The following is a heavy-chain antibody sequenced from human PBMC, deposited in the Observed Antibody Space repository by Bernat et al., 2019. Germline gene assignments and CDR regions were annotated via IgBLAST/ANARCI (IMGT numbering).Heavy chain of an antibody. D-gene: IGHD3-22*01. CDR2: IVGSGGST. J-gene: IGHJ4*02. V-gene: IGHV3-23*01. CDR1: GFTFSSYA. CDR3: AKDPSLYGYYLQTYHDY. Sequence: EVQLLESGGGLVQPGGSLRLSCAASGFTFSSYAMSWVRQAPGKGLEWVSAIVGSGGSTYYADSVKGRFTISRDNSKNTLYLQMNSLRAEDTAVYYCAKDPSLYGYYLQTYHDYWGQGTLVTVSS.